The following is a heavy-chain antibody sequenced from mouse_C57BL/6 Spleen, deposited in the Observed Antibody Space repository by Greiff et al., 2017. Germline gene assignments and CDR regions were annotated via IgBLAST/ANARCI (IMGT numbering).Heavy chain of an antibody. V-gene: IGHV1-59*01. D-gene: IGHD2-4*01. CDR3: ARDEDYYDYDVGGGAMDY. CDR1: GYTFTSYW. CDR2: IDPSDSYT. Sequence: QVQLQQPGAELVSPGTSVKLSCKASGYTFTSYWMHWVKQRPGQGLEWIGVIDPSDSYTNYNQTFKGKATLTVDTSSSTAYMQLSSLTSEDSAVYYCARDEDYYDYDVGGGAMDYWGQGTSVTVSS. J-gene: IGHJ4*01.